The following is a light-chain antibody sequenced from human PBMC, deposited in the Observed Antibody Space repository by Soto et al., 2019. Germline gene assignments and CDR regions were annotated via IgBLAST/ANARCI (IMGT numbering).Light chain of an antibody. CDR1: QSISSY. CDR3: QQRSNWQVT. J-gene: IGKJ5*01. V-gene: IGKV3-11*01. Sequence: EIVLTQSPFTLSLSPRERATLSCRASQSISSYLAWYQQKPGQAPRLLIYDASNRATGIPARFSGSGSGTDFTLTISSLEPEDFAVYYCQQRSNWQVTSSQGTRLEI. CDR2: DAS.